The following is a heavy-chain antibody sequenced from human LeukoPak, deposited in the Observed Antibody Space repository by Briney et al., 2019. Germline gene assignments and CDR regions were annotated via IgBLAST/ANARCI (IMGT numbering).Heavy chain of an antibody. CDR2: ISSSGSTI. D-gene: IGHD4-17*01. J-gene: IGHJ4*02. CDR1: GLTLSNVW. Sequence: GGSLRLSCAVSGLTLSNVWMNWVRQAPGKGLEWISYISSSGSTINYADSVKGRFTISRDSAKNSLYLQMNSLRDEDTAVYYCARDRDSGDYTAAPGDYWGQGTLVTVSS. V-gene: IGHV3-48*02. CDR3: ARDRDSGDYTAAPGDY.